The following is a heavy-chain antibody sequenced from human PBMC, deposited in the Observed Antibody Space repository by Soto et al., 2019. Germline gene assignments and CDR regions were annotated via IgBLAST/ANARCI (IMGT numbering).Heavy chain of an antibody. V-gene: IGHV1-3*01. CDR1: GYIISNYG. D-gene: IGHD6-25*01. Sequence: QVQLVQSGAEVEKPGASVKVSCKASGYIISNYGIHWVRQAPGQRLEWMGWFDAGNGNAKYSQKFQGRVTITRDTSASTVYMELSSLRSEDTAVYYCTRDHGPGFNWFDPWGQGTLVTVSS. J-gene: IGHJ5*02. CDR3: TRDHGPGFNWFDP. CDR2: FDAGNGNA.